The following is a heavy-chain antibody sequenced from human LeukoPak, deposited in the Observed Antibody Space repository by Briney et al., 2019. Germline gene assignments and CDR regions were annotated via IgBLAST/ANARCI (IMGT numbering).Heavy chain of an antibody. D-gene: IGHD2-2*01. CDR3: AKDRVGVPAAIHYYGMDV. J-gene: IGHJ6*02. CDR1: GDSSSSYY. Sequence: SETLSLTCSVSGDSSSSYYWSWLRQAAGKGLEWIGRMHGSGYSTYNPSLESRVSMSVDTSKNQLFLNLSSVTAADTAVYFCAKDRVGVPAAIHYYGMDVWGQGTKVTVSS. CDR2: MHGSGYS. V-gene: IGHV4-4*07.